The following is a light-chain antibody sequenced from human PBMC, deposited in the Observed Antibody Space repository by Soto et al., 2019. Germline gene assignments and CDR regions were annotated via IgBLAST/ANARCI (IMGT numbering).Light chain of an antibody. CDR1: QSVSSSY. CDR3: QQYNNWPRT. CDR2: GAS. V-gene: IGKV3-20*01. J-gene: IGKJ1*01. Sequence: EIVLTQSPGTLSLSPGERATLSCRASQSVSSSYLAWYQQKPGQAPRLLIYGASSRATGIPDRFSGSGSGTELTLTISSLQSEDFAVYYCQQYNNWPRTFGQGTKVDI.